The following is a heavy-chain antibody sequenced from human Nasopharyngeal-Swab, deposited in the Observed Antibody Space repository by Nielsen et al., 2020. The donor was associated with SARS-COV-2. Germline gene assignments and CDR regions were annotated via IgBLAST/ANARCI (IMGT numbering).Heavy chain of an antibody. V-gene: IGHV4-30-4*01. CDR2: IYYSGST. Sequence: PGKGLEWIGYIYYSGSTYYNPSLKSRVTISVDTSKNQFSLKLSSVTAADTAVYYCARDGYDFWSGYPRGTGRYYYHYYMDVWGKGTTVTVSS. CDR3: ARDGYDFWSGYPRGTGRYYYHYYMDV. J-gene: IGHJ6*03. D-gene: IGHD3-3*01.